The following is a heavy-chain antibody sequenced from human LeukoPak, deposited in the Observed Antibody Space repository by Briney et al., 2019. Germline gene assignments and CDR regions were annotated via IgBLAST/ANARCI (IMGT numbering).Heavy chain of an antibody. J-gene: IGHJ4*02. CDR1: GFTFSSYA. Sequence: GSLRLSCAASGFTFSSYAMSWIRQPPGKGLEWIGSIYYSGSTFYNPSLKSRVTISVDTSKNQFSLRLRSVTAADTAVYYCARRVGIAATGFINYWGQGTLVTVSS. CDR3: ARRVGIAATGFINY. CDR2: IYYSGST. V-gene: IGHV4-39*01. D-gene: IGHD6-13*01.